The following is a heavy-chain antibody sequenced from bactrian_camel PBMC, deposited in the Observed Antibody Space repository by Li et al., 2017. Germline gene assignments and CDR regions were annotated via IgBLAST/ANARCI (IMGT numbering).Heavy chain of an antibody. Sequence: HVQLVESGGGSVQAGGSLRLSCVASGSSRRYCMGWFRQAPGKEREGVARIDTSGNTDYADSVKGRFTISKDSSKNTVYLQMSSLKPEDTAMYICAAARFAYGGNWSDRTTYNYWGQGTQVTVS. CDR1: GSSRRYC. CDR3: AAARFAYGGNWSDRTTYNY. J-gene: IGHJ4*01. CDR2: IDTSGNT. D-gene: IGHD6*01. V-gene: IGHV3S56*01.